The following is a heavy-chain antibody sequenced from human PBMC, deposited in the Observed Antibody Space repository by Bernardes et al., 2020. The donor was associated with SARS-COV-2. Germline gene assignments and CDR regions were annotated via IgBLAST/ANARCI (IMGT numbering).Heavy chain of an antibody. D-gene: IGHD2-2*01. Sequence: SETLSLTCTVSGGSISSHSWSWIRQPPGKGLEWIGYIYYSGSTNYNPSLKSRVTMSIDTSKNQFSLRLSSVTAADTAVYYCARTLSYYYGMDVWGQGTTVTVSS. V-gene: IGHV4-59*11. CDR3: ARTLSYYYGMDV. CDR1: GGSISSHS. J-gene: IGHJ6*02. CDR2: IYYSGST.